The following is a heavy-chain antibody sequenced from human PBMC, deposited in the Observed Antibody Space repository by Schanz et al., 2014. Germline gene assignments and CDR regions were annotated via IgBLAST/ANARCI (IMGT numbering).Heavy chain of an antibody. D-gene: IGHD5-12*01. J-gene: IGHJ5*02. CDR1: GDTFRSYT. CDR3: ARTGYDPSLNH. V-gene: IGHV1-69*02. CDR2: IIPITGIT. Sequence: QVPLVQSGAEVTKPGSSVKVSCTASGDTFRSYTINWVRHAPGQGLEWMGRIIPITGITNYAQKFQGRVTFTADKSTSTAFLEVNSLRSEDTAVYYCARTGYDPSLNHWGQGTLVTVSS.